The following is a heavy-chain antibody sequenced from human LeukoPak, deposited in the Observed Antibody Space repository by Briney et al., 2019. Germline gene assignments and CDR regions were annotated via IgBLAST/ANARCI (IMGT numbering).Heavy chain of an antibody. J-gene: IGHJ5*02. Sequence: GASLQISCKGSGYSFTSYWIGWVRPMPGKGREWMGIIYPGDSDTRYSPSFQGQVTISADKSISTAYLQWSSLKASDTAMYYCARHGRRTTVTIFVSTYNWFDPWGQGTLVTVSS. D-gene: IGHD4-11*01. V-gene: IGHV5-51*01. CDR1: GYSFTSYW. CDR3: ARHGRRTTVTIFVSTYNWFDP. CDR2: IYPGDSDT.